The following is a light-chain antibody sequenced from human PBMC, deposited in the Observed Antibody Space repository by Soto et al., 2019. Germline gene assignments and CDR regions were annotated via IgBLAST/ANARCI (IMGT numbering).Light chain of an antibody. CDR2: GAS. Sequence: EIVLTQSPGTLSMSPGESATLSCRASQSVDNNYLAWYQQKPGQAPRLLIYGASIRATGIPDRFSGSGSGTDFTLTTSRLEPEDCAVYFCQQYGSSPITFGQGTRLEIK. V-gene: IGKV3-20*01. CDR3: QQYGSSPIT. CDR1: QSVDNNY. J-gene: IGKJ5*01.